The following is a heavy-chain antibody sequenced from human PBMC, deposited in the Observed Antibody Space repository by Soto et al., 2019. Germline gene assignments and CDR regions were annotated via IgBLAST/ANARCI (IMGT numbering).Heavy chain of an antibody. J-gene: IGHJ4*02. Sequence: GGSLRLSCAASGFTFSDHYIDWVRQAPGKGLEWVGRTRNKAHSYTTEYAASVKGRFTISRDNSKNSVYLQMNSLRTEDTAVYYSVRVHSGTYTFDYWGQGTLVTVSS. V-gene: IGHV3-72*01. CDR1: GFTFSDHY. D-gene: IGHD1-26*01. CDR3: VRVHSGTYTFDY. CDR2: TRNKAHSYTT.